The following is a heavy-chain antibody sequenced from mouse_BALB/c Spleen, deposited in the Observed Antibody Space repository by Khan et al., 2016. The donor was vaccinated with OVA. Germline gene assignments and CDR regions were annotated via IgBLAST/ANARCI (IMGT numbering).Heavy chain of an antibody. CDR2: ISYSGNT. Sequence: EVQLQESGPGLVKPSQSLSLTCTVTGYSITSDYAWNWIRQFPGNKLEWMGFISYSGNTNYNPSLKSRISITRDTSKNQFFLQLNSVTTEDTATYYCARVYGGEFDYWGQGTTLTVSS. D-gene: IGHD1-1*01. V-gene: IGHV3-2*02. CDR3: ARVYGGEFDY. CDR1: GYSITSDYA. J-gene: IGHJ2*01.